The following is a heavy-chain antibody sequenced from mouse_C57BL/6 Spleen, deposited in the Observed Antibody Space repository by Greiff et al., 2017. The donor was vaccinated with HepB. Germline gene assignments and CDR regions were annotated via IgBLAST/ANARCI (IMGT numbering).Heavy chain of an antibody. J-gene: IGHJ1*03. D-gene: IGHD6-5*01. V-gene: IGHV5-12*01. Sequence: EVHLVESGGGLVQPGGSLKLSCAASGFTFSDYYMYWVRQTPEKRLVWVAYISNGGGSTYYPDTVKGRFTISRDNAKNTLYLQMNRLKSEDTAMYYCARHSLLWYFDVWGTGTTVAVSS. CDR2: ISNGGGST. CDR1: GFTFSDYY. CDR3: ARHSLLWYFDV.